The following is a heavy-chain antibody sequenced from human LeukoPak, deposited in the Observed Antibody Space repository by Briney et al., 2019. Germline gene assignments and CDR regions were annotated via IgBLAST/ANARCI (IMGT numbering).Heavy chain of an antibody. V-gene: IGHV3-23*01. J-gene: IGHJ4*02. CDR3: AKGWRSNISPLDY. D-gene: IGHD3-16*01. Sequence: PGGSLRLSCAASGFTFNSYTMSWVRQAPGKGLEWVSVISGSGGSTYYADSVKGRFTISRDNSKNTLYLQMNSLRAEDTAVYYCAKGWRSNISPLDYWGQGTLVTVSS. CDR2: ISGSGGST. CDR1: GFTFNSYT.